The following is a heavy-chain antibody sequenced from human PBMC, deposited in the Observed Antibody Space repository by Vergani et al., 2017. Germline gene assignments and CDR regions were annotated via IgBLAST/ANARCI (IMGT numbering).Heavy chain of an antibody. CDR2: IYSGGST. CDR1: GFTVSSNY. Sequence: VQLVESGGGVVQPGRSLRLSCAASGFTVSSNYMSWVRQAPGKGLEWVSVIYSGGSTYYADSVKGRFTISRDNSKNTLYLQMNSLRAEDTAVYYCARKRWNYYDSSGSYAFDIWGQGTMVTVSS. D-gene: IGHD3-22*01. J-gene: IGHJ3*02. CDR3: ARKRWNYYDSSGSYAFDI. V-gene: IGHV3-53*01.